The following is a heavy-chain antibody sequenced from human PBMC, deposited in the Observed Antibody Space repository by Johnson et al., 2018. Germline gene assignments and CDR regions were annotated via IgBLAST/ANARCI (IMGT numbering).Heavy chain of an antibody. V-gene: IGHV3-33*01. CDR3: VTLRSDYYGSSGYDACDI. CDR1: GFTFSSYG. J-gene: IGHJ3*02. D-gene: IGHD3-22*01. CDR2: IWYDGSNK. Sequence: QVQLVQSGGGVVQPGRSLRLSCAASGFTFSSYGMHWVRQAPGKGLEWVAVIWYDGSNKYYADSVKGRFTISRENSKNTLYLQMNSLRGEDTAVYYCVTLRSDYYGSSGYDACDIWGQGTMVTVSS.